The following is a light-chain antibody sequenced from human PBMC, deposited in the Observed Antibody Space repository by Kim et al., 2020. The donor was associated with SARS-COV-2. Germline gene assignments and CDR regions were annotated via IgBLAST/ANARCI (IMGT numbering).Light chain of an antibody. V-gene: IGLV1-44*01. CDR2: SNN. CDR3: ATWDDSLNGHV. Sequence: GQMATISCAGSTSNIGSNIVNWYQQLPGTAPKLLIYSNNQRPSGVPDRFSGSKSGTSASLAISGLQSEDEADYYCATWDDSLNGHVFGTGTKVTVL. J-gene: IGLJ1*01. CDR1: TSNIGSNI.